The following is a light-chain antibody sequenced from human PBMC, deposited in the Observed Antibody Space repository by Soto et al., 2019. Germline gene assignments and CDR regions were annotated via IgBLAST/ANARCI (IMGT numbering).Light chain of an antibody. V-gene: IGKV3-20*01. CDR1: QSVTNNY. CDR2: DAS. J-gene: IGKJ4*01. CDR3: HQSSYSPLT. Sequence: EIVLTQSPGTLSLSPGERATLSCRARQSVTNNYLAWYQQKPGQAPRLLIHDASSRATGVPDRFTGSGSGTDFTLTISRLEPEDFAVYYFHQSSYSPLTFGGGTQVEIK.